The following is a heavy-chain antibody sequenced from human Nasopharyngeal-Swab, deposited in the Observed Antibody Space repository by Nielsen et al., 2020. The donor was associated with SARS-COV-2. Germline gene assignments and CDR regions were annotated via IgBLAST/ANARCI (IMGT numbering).Heavy chain of an antibody. CDR1: GYTFTSYY. CDR3: ARESVNDAFDI. J-gene: IGHJ3*02. CDR2: INPSGGST. V-gene: IGHV1-46*01. Sequence: ASAKVSCKASGYTFTSYYMHWVRQAPGQGLEWMGIINPSGGSTSYAQKFQGRVTMTRDTSTSTVYMELSSLRSEDTAVYYCARESVNDAFDIWGQGTMVTVSS.